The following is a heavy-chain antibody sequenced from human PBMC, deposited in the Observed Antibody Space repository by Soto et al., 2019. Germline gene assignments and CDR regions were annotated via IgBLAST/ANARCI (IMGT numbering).Heavy chain of an antibody. CDR3: AKDALWNHDFWIFMYYFFYGMDA. CDR1: GFSFSSHR. D-gene: IGHD3-3*01. CDR2: ISYDGSNK. J-gene: IGHJ6*02. Sequence: GGSLRLSCAASGFSFSSHRMHWVRQAPGKGLEWVAVISYDGSNKYYAYSVKGRFTISIDNSKNTLYLQMNSLRAEDTAVYYCAKDALWNHDFWIFMYYFFYGMDAWGQDTTVPVS. V-gene: IGHV3-30*18.